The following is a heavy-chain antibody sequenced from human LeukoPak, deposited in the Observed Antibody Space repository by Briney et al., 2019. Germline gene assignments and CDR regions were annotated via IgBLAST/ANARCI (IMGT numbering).Heavy chain of an antibody. CDR1: GYTFTSYG. D-gene: IGHD2-8*01. CDR2: ISAYNGNT. J-gene: IGHJ4*02. Sequence: ASVKVSCKASGYTFTSYGISWVRQAPGQGLEWMGWISAYNGNTNYAQKLQGRVTMTTDTSTSTAYMELRSLRSDDTAVYYCARDHCTNSVCYFDYWGQGTLVTVSS. V-gene: IGHV1-18*01. CDR3: ARDHCTNSVCYFDY.